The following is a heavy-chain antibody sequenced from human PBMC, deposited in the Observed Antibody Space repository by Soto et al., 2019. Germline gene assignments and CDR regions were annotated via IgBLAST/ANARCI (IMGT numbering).Heavy chain of an antibody. CDR1: GFTFSSYA. Sequence: EVQLLESGGGLVQPGGSLRLSCAASGFTFSSYAMSWVRQAPGKGLEWVSAISGSGGSTYYADSVKGRFTISRDNSENTLYLQMNSLRAEDTAVYYCAKDIDPSGWAPANWGQGTMVTVSS. V-gene: IGHV3-23*01. D-gene: IGHD1-26*01. CDR3: AKDIDPSGWAPAN. CDR2: ISGSGGST. J-gene: IGHJ4*02.